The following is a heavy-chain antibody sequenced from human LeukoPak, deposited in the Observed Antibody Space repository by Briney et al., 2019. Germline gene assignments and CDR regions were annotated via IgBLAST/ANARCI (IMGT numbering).Heavy chain of an antibody. CDR1: GGSVSSGHYY. D-gene: IGHD6-19*01. CDR2: IYYSGST. Sequence: SETLSLTCTVSGGSVSSGHYYWGWIRQPPGKGLEWIGNIYYSGSTYYNPSLKSRVTISVDTSKSQFSLKLSSVTAADTAVYFCARQQWLEQDAFDIWGQGTKGTVSS. J-gene: IGHJ3*02. CDR3: ARQQWLEQDAFDI. V-gene: IGHV4-39*07.